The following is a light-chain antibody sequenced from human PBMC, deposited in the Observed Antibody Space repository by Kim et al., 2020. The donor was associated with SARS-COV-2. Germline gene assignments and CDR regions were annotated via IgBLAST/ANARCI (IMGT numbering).Light chain of an antibody. CDR3: QQYNDYPLT. J-gene: IGKJ4*01. CDR2: KGS. V-gene: IGKV1-5*03. CDR1: RTISNW. Sequence: DIQMTQSPSTLSASVGDRVTITCRASRTISNWLAWYQQKPGKAPKLLIYKGSILQSGVPSRFSGSASGTEFSLTISSLQPDDFATYYCQQYNDYPLTFGGGTKVDIK.